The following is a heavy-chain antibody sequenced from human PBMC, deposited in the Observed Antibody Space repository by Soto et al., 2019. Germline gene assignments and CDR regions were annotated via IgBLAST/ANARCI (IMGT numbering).Heavy chain of an antibody. CDR1: GFTFSNAW. Sequence: GGSLRLSCAASGFTFSNAWMSWVRQAPGNGLECVGRIKSKTDGGTTDYAALVKGRLTISRDDSKSTLYLQMNSLKTEDTAVYYCTTDPTLARSYYYYYGMDVWGQGTTVTVSS. J-gene: IGHJ6*02. CDR2: IKSKTDGGTT. V-gene: IGHV3-15*01. CDR3: TTDPTLARSYYYYYGMDV.